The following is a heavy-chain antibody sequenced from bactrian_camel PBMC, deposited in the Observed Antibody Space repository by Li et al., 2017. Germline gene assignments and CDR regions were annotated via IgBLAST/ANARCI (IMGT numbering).Heavy chain of an antibody. D-gene: IGHD4*01. J-gene: IGHJ4*01. Sequence: HVQLVESGGGSVQPGGSLRLACVGSSDLFTYRYHMGWLRQAPGKEREAVAVIDSDDDATYGDSVTGRFTISKDAAKYTLYLQMNSLKPEDTATYYCAARWSDTRFRATMKADEYRYWGQGTQVTVS. CDR1: SDLFTYRYH. CDR3: AARWSDTRFRATMKADEYRY. V-gene: IGHV3S53*01. CDR2: IDSDDDA.